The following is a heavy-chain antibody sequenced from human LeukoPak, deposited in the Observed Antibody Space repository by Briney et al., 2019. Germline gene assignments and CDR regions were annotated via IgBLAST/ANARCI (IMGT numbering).Heavy chain of an antibody. CDR1: GFSLSGYW. CDR3: ARGGYSFDY. J-gene: IGHJ4*02. CDR2: LHADGSEK. Sequence: AGGSLRLSCVGSGFSLSGYWMSWVRQAPGKGLEWVARLHADGSEKYYVGSVKGRFTISGDNAKNSLYLQMNSLRVDDMAVYYCARGGYSFDYLGQGTLVTVSS. V-gene: IGHV3-7*01. D-gene: IGHD5-12*01.